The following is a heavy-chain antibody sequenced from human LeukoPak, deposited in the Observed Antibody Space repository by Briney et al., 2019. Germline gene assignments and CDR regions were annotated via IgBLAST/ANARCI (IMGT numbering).Heavy chain of an antibody. CDR2: IYYSGST. CDR1: GGSISSSSYY. Sequence: PSETLSLTXTVSGGSISSSSYYWGWLRQPPGTGLEWIGSIYYSGSTYYNPSLKSRVTISVDTSKNQFSLKLSSVTAADTAVYYCARPAAPFAWFDPWGQGTLVTVSS. CDR3: ARPAAPFAWFDP. J-gene: IGHJ5*02. V-gene: IGHV4-39*01. D-gene: IGHD6-6*01.